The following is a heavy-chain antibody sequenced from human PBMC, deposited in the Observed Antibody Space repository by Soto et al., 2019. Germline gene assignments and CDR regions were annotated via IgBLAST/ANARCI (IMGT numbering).Heavy chain of an antibody. J-gene: IGHJ6*02. CDR3: ARGFRWGMDV. V-gene: IGHV3-74*01. D-gene: IGHD3-16*02. CDR1: GFAISNYW. CDR2: INSDASTT. Sequence: EVQLVESGGGLVQPGGSLRLSCVASGFAISNYWMHWVRQAPGKGLVWVSRINSDASTTDYADSVKGRFTISRDNAKNTLYLQMNCLRAEDTALYYCARGFRWGMDVWGQGTTVTVSS.